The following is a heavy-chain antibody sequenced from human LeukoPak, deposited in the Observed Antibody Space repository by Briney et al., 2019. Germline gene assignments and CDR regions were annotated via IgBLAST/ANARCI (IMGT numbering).Heavy chain of an antibody. V-gene: IGHV3-30-3*01. D-gene: IGHD2-15*01. Sequence: GGSLRLSCAASGFTFSSYAMHWVRQAPGKGLEWVAVISYDGSNKYYADSVKGRFTISRDNSKNTLYLQMNSLRAEDTAVYYCARGSWGSGIFDYWGQGTLVTVSS. J-gene: IGHJ4*02. CDR1: GFTFSSYA. CDR3: ARGSWGSGIFDY. CDR2: ISYDGSNK.